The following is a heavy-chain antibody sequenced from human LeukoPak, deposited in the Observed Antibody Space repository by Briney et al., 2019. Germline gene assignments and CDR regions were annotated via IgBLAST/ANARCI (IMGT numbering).Heavy chain of an antibody. CDR3: ARRIIARGLGQENWFDP. CDR2: ILYSGTT. J-gene: IGHJ5*02. D-gene: IGHD3-16*01. CDR1: GASVTSYY. V-gene: IGHV4-59*02. Sequence: SETLSLTCTVSGASVTSYYWNWIRQPPGKGLEWIGYILYSGTTNYNPSLNSRVTMSLDTSRNQFSLELSSVTAADTAVYYCARRIIARGLGQENWFDPWGQGILVTVSS.